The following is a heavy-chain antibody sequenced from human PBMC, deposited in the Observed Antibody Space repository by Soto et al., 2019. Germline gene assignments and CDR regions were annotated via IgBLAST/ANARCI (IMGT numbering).Heavy chain of an antibody. Sequence: GGSLRLSCKGSGFTFRDYAISWVRQAPGKGLQWVGFMRANAFGGTTESATFVKGRFTISRDDSKSVAYLQMNSLETEDTAVYYCTREGAYTSPPYYYFYAMDVWGKGSRVTV. CDR1: GFTFRDYA. D-gene: IGHD3-16*01. V-gene: IGHV3-49*04. CDR3: TREGAYTSPPYYYFYAMDV. CDR2: MRANAFGGTT. J-gene: IGHJ6*04.